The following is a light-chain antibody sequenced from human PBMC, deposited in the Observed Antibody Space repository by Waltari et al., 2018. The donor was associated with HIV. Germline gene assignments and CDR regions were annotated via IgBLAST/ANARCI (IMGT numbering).Light chain of an antibody. Sequence: QSALTQPHSVSGSPGQSVTLSCTGTSSDVGDYNSVPWYQRHPGKAPKLMIYDVTKRPSGVPDRFSGSKSGNTASLTISGLQAEDDAEYYCCSYAGTWLFGGGTKLTVL. CDR3: CSYAGTWL. CDR2: DVT. V-gene: IGLV2-11*01. CDR1: SSDVGDYNS. J-gene: IGLJ3*02.